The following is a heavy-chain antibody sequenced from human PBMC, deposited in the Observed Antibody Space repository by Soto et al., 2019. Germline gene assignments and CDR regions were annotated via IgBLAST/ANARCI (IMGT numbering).Heavy chain of an antibody. J-gene: IGHJ4*02. CDR3: TTGYSGYDCRVCDKSQPDY. D-gene: IGHD5-12*01. CDR1: GFTFGDYA. V-gene: IGHV3-49*03. CDR2: IRSKAYGGTT. Sequence: PGGSLRLSCTASGFTFGDYAMSWFRQAPGKGLEWLGFIRSKAYGGTTECAASVKGRFTISRDDSKNTLYLQMNSLKTEDTAVYYCTTGYSGYDCRVCDKSQPDYWGQGTLVTVSS.